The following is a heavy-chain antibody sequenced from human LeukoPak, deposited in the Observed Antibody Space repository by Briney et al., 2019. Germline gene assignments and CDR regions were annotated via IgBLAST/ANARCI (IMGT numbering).Heavy chain of an antibody. CDR2: IIPIFGTA. D-gene: IGHD2-15*01. V-gene: IGHV1-69*05. CDR3: ARDATLYCSGGSCGIIPRNAFDI. J-gene: IGHJ3*02. Sequence: ASVKVSCKASGDTFNSYAISWVRQAPGQAREGMGGIIPIFGTANYAQKFQGRVTITTDESTSTAYMELSSLRSEDTAVYDCARDATLYCSGGSCGIIPRNAFDIWVQATIASVSS. CDR1: GDTFNSYA.